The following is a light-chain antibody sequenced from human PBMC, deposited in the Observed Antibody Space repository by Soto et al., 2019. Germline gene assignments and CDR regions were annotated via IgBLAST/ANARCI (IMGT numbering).Light chain of an antibody. J-gene: IGKJ1*01. CDR1: QSISPW. CDR3: QQYATYWT. Sequence: DIQMTQSPSTLSASVGDRVTITCRASQSISPWLAWYQQIPGEAPKLLMYKASSLESWVPSRFSGSGSGTEFTLTISSLQPDDVATYYCQQYATYWTFGQGTKVEIK. V-gene: IGKV1-5*03. CDR2: KAS.